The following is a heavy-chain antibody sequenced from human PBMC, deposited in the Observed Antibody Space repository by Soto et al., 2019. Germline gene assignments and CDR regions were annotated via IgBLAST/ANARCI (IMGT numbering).Heavy chain of an antibody. V-gene: IGHV4-30-4*01. D-gene: IGHD2-21*02. CDR2: IYYSGST. CDR3: ARDRGVVTAISPGGMDV. J-gene: IGHJ6*02. CDR1: GGSISSGDYY. Sequence: PSETLSLTCTVSGGSISSGDYYWSWIRQPPGKGLEWIGYIYYSGSTYYNPSLKSRVTISVDTSKNQFSLKLSSVTAADTAVYYCARDRGVVTAISPGGMDVWGQGTTVTVSS.